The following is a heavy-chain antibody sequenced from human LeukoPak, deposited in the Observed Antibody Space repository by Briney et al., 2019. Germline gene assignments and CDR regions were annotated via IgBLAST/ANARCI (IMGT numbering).Heavy chain of an antibody. D-gene: IGHD3-10*01. V-gene: IGHV4-4*02. CDR3: ARDSLLWFGERLSRMDV. Sequence: SGTLSLTCAASGGSISSSNWWSWVRQPPGKGLEWIGEIYHSGSTNYNPSLKSRVTISVDKSKNQFSLKLSSVTAADTAVYYCARDSLLWFGERLSRMDVWGKGTTVTVSS. J-gene: IGHJ6*03. CDR2: IYHSGST. CDR1: GGSISSSNW.